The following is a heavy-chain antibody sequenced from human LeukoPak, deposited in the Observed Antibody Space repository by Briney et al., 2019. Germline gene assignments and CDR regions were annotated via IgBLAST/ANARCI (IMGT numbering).Heavy chain of an antibody. CDR2: IRYDGSNK. CDR1: GFTFSSYG. J-gene: IGHJ4*02. Sequence: GGSLRLSCAASGFTFSSYGMHWVRQAPGKGLEWVAFIRYDGSNKYYADSVKGRFTISRDNSKNTLYLQMNSLRAEDTAVYYCAKEASSKYYYGSGSPLYFDYWGQGTLVTVSS. CDR3: AKEASSKYYYGSGSPLYFDY. D-gene: IGHD3-10*01. V-gene: IGHV3-30*02.